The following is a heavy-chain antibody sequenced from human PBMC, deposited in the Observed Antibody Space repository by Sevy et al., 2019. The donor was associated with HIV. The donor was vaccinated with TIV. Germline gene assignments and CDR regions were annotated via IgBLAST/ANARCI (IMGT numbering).Heavy chain of an antibody. CDR1: GFTFTESV. J-gene: IGHJ4*02. CDR3: AKDVVGGYYDSSGYSDH. V-gene: IGHV3-23*01. Sequence: GGSLRLSCAASGFTFTESVMSWVRQSPGKGLEWVSTINSGGGSTYYADSVKGRFTISRDNSQNTLDLQMNSLRAEDTAVYYCAKDVVGGYYDSSGYSDHWGQGTLVTVSS. CDR2: INSGGGST. D-gene: IGHD3-22*01.